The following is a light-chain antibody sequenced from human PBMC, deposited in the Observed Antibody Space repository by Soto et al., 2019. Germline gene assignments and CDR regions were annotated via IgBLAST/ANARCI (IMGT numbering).Light chain of an antibody. CDR1: QSVSSN. CDR3: QQYNDWPPLT. J-gene: IGKJ4*01. CDR2: GAS. V-gene: IGKV3-15*01. Sequence: EIVMTQSPATLSVSPVERATLSCRASQSVSSNLAWYQQKPGQAPRLLIYGASTRATGIPARFSGSGSGTEFTLTISSLQSEDFALYYCQQYNDWPPLTFGGGTKVEIK.